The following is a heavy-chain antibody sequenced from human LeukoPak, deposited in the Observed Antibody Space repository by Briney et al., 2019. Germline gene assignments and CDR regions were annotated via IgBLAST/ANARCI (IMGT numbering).Heavy chain of an antibody. V-gene: IGHV3-23*01. CDR2: ISGSGGST. J-gene: IGHJ4*02. D-gene: IGHD6-19*01. CDR3: ARAIAVATFVDY. CDR1: GFTFSSYA. Sequence: GGSLRLSCAASGFTFSSYAMSWVRQAPGKGLEWVSAISGSGGSTYYADSVKGRLTISRDNSKNTLYLQMNSLRAEDTAVYYCARAIAVATFVDYWGQGTLVTVSS.